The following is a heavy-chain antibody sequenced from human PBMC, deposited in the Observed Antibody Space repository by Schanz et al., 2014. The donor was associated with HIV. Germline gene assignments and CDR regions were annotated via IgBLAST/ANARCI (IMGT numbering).Heavy chain of an antibody. CDR3: ARDSQLFCSSTSCLFDC. Sequence: EVQLLEFGGGSVRPGESLRLSCAASGFSFSVYSMNWVRQAPGKGLEWVSSISSSSSFIYYADSVKGRFTIARDNTKNSLFLQMNSLRAEDTAVYYCARDSQLFCSSTSCLFDCWGQGTLVTVSS. D-gene: IGHD2-2*01. CDR1: GFSFSVYS. J-gene: IGHJ4*02. CDR2: ISSSSSFI. V-gene: IGHV3-21*02.